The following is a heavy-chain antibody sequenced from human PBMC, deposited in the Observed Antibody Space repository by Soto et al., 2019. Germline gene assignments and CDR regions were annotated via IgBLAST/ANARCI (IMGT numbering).Heavy chain of an antibody. J-gene: IGHJ4*02. V-gene: IGHV1-69*01. CDR1: GGTFSSYA. D-gene: IGHD3-22*01. CDR3: ARTRIYYYDSSGYPNLDD. CDR2: IIPIFGTA. Sequence: QVQLVQSGAEVKNPGSSVKVSCKASGGTFSSYAISWVRQAPGQGLEWMGGIIPIFGTANYAQKFQGRVTITADESTSTAYMELSSLRSEDTAVYYCARTRIYYYDSSGYPNLDDWGQGTLVTVSS.